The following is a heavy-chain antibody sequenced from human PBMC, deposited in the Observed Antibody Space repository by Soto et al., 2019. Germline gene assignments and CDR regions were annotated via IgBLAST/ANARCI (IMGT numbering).Heavy chain of an antibody. V-gene: IGHV3-7*01. CDR2: IKQDGSEK. CDR1: GFTFSSYW. D-gene: IGHD3-16*01. J-gene: IGHJ6*03. CDR3: ARKVGFYDGLYYYYYMDV. Sequence: PGGSXRLSCAASGFTFSSYWMSWVRQAPGKGLEWVANIKQDGSEKYYVDSVKGRFTISRDNAKNSLYLQMNSLRAEDTAVYYCARKVGFYDGLYYYYYMDVWGKGTTVTVSS.